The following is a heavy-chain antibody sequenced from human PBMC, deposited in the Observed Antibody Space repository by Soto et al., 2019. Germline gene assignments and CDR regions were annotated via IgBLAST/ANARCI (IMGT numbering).Heavy chain of an antibody. J-gene: IGHJ4*02. CDR1: GDTFSGYP. Sequence: ASVKVSCKASGDTFSGYPINWVRQAPGEGLEWMGRIIPVFGTTNDAQRFEGRVTFTADESTNTAYMELRGLLSEDTAVYYCARDGGFGELKYWGPGTLVTVSS. V-gene: IGHV1-69*13. CDR3: ARDGGFGELKY. CDR2: IIPVFGTT. D-gene: IGHD3-10*01.